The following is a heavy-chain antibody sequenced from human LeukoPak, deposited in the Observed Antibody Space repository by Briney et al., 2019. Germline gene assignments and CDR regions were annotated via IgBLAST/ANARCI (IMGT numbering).Heavy chain of an antibody. D-gene: IGHD3-22*01. Sequence: GGSLRLSCAASGFTVSRNYMSWVRQAPGKGLEWVGRTRNKANSYTTEYAASVKGRFTISRDDSKNSLYLQMNSLKTEDTAVYYCARERVEDYYDSSVYYFAIDAFDIWGQGTMVTVSS. V-gene: IGHV3-72*01. CDR1: GFTVSRNY. CDR3: ARERVEDYYDSSVYYFAIDAFDI. CDR2: TRNKANSYTT. J-gene: IGHJ3*02.